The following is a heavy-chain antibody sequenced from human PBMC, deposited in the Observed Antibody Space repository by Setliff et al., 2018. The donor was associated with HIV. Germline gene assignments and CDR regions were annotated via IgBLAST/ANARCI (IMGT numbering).Heavy chain of an antibody. J-gene: IGHJ4*03. V-gene: IGHV3-30*14. CDR2: ISYDGSNK. CDR1: GFIFSDSW. Sequence: SLRLSCGASGFIFSDSWMDWVRQAPGKGLGWVAGISYDGSNKYYTDSVKGRFTISRDNSKNTLYLQMNSLRVEDTAVYHCARSPQGGYFDYWGQGTLVTVSS. CDR3: ARSPQGGYFDY.